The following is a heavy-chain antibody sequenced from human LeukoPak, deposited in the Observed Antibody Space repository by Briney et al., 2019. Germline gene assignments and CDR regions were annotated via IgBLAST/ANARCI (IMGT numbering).Heavy chain of an antibody. V-gene: IGHV4-4*02. CDR2: IYHSGST. Sequence: SGTLSLTCAVSGGSISSSNWWSLVRQPPGKGLEGIGYIYHSGSTYYNPSLKSRVTISVDRSKNQFSLKLSSATAADTAVYYCARGVPSDSSGYVIDYWGQGTLVTVSS. CDR1: GGSISSSNW. D-gene: IGHD3-22*01. CDR3: ARGVPSDSSGYVIDY. J-gene: IGHJ4*02.